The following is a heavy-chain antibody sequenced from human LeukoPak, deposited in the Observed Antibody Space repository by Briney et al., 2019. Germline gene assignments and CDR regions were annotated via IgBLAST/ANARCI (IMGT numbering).Heavy chain of an antibody. J-gene: IGHJ6*02. D-gene: IGHD4-11*01. CDR1: GGSISRYY. CDR3: ARDFTVFGYYYGLDV. CDR2: IYYSGST. V-gene: IGHV4-59*01. Sequence: SETLSLTCTVSGGSISRYYWSWIRLPPGKGLEWIGSIYYSGSTKSNPSLKSRVTISIDTSKNQVSLKLSSVTAADTAVYYCARDFTVFGYYYGLDVWGQGTTVTVSS.